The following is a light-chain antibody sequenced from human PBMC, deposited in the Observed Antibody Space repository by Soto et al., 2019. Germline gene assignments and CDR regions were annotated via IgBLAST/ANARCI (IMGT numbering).Light chain of an antibody. V-gene: IGLV1-36*01. CDR3: AAWDDSLHGPV. CDR1: ISNIGSNA. J-gene: IGLJ2*01. Sequence: QSVLTQPPSVSGAPRQRVTISCSGGISNIGSNAVNWYQQLPGKAPKLLIYYDDLLPSGVSDRFSGSKSGTSSSLAISGLQSEDAAYYYCAAWDDSLHGPVFGGGTQLTVL. CDR2: YDD.